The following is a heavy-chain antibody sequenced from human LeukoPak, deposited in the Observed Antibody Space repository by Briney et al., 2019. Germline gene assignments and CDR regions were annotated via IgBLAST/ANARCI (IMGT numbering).Heavy chain of an antibody. CDR3: ARGIAAAGDGMDV. J-gene: IGHJ6*02. Sequence: GGSLRFSCAASGFTFSSYGMHWVRQAPGKGLEWVAVIWYDGSNKYYADSVKGRFTISRDNSKNTLYLQMNSLRAEDTAVYYCARGIAAAGDGMDVWGQGTTVTVSS. V-gene: IGHV3-33*08. CDR2: IWYDGSNK. CDR1: GFTFSSYG. D-gene: IGHD6-13*01.